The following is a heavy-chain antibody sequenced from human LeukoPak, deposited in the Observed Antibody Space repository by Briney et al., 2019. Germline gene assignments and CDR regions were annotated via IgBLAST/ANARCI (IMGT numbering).Heavy chain of an antibody. V-gene: IGHV1-18*01. Sequence: ASVKVSCKASGYTFTSYGISWVRQAPGQGLEWMGWISAYNGNTNYAQKLQGRVTMTTDTSTSTAYMELRSLRSDDTAVYYCARDGPGDYYDSSGVRDYWGQGTLVTVSS. D-gene: IGHD3-22*01. CDR2: ISAYNGNT. J-gene: IGHJ4*02. CDR3: ARDGPGDYYDSSGVRDY. CDR1: GYTFTSYG.